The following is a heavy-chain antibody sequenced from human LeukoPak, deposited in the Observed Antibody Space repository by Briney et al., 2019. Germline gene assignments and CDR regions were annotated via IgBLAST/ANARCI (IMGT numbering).Heavy chain of an antibody. CDR2: IYYSGST. CDR1: GGSISSYY. J-gene: IGHJ3*02. CDR3: ARLDYGDIGVFDI. Sequence: SETLSLTCTVSGGSISSYYWSWIRQPPGKGLEWIGYIYYSGSTNYNPSLKSRVTISVDTSKNQFSLKLSSVTAADTAVYYCARLDYGDIGVFDIGGQGTMATVS. D-gene: IGHD4-17*01. V-gene: IGHV4-59*08.